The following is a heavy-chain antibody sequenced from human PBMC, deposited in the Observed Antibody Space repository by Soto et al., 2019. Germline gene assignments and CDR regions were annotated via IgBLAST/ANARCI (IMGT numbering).Heavy chain of an antibody. V-gene: IGHV3-15*01. CDR1: GFTFSNAW. CDR3: TTDYYYDSSGYYYLRY. Sequence: GGSLRLSCAASGFTFSNAWMSWVRQAPGKGLEWVGRIKSKTDGGTTDYAAPVEGRFTISRDDSKNTLYLQMNSLKTENTAVYYCTTDYYYDSSGYYYLRYWGQGTLVTVSS. J-gene: IGHJ4*02. CDR2: IKSKTDGGTT. D-gene: IGHD3-22*01.